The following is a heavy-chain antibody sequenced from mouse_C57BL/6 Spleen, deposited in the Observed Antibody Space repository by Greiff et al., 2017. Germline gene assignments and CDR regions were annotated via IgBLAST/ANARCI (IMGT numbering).Heavy chain of an antibody. CDR3: ARQDWDPVYFDY. V-gene: IGHV1-26*01. J-gene: IGHJ2*01. Sequence: VHVKQSGPELVKPGASVKISCKASGYTFTDYYMNWVKQSHGKSLEWIGDINPNNGGTSYNQKFKGKATLTVDKSSSTAYMELRSLTSEDSAVYYCARQDWDPVYFDYWGQGTTLTVSS. CDR2: INPNNGGT. D-gene: IGHD4-1*01. CDR1: GYTFTDYY.